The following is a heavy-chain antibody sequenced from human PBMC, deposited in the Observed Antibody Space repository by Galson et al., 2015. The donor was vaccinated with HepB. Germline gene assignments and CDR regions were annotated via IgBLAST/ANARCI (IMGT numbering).Heavy chain of an antibody. CDR1: GFTFTSSA. V-gene: IGHV1-58*01. J-gene: IGHJ6*02. CDR2: IVVGSGNT. D-gene: IGHD6-25*01. CDR3: AAKRAGSYYYYGMDV. Sequence: SVKVSCKASGFTFTSSAVQWVRQARGQRLEWIGWIVVGSGNTNYAQKFLERVTITRDMSTSTAYMELSSLRSEDTAVYYCAAKRAGSYYYYGMDVWGQGTTVTVSS.